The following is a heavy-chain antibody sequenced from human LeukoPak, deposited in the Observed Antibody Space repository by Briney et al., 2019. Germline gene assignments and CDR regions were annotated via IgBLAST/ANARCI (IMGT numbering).Heavy chain of an antibody. CDR3: AGEGIAVAGVDY. J-gene: IGHJ4*02. CDR2: ISYDGGNK. D-gene: IGHD6-13*01. CDR1: GFTFSSYT. Sequence: GGSLRLSCAASGFTFSSYTMHWVRHAPGKGLEWVAVISYDGGNKYYADSVKGRFTISRDNSKNTLYLQMNSLRAEDTAVYYCAGEGIAVAGVDYWGQGTLVTVSS. V-gene: IGHV3-30-3*01.